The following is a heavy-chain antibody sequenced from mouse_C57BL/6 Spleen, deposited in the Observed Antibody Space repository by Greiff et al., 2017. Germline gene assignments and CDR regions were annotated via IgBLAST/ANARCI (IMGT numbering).Heavy chain of an antibody. Sequence: VQLQQSGAELAKPGASVKLSCKASGYTFTSYWMHWVKQRPGQGLEWIGYINPSSGYTKYNQKFKDKATLTADKSSSTAYMQMSILTYEDSAVYYCARATTVVNYFDYWGQGTTLTVSS. CDR1: GYTFTSYW. V-gene: IGHV1-7*01. CDR3: ARATTVVNYFDY. J-gene: IGHJ2*01. D-gene: IGHD1-1*01. CDR2: INPSSGYT.